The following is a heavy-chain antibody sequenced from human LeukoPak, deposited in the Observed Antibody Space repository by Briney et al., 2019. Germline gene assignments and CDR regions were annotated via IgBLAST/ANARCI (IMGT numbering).Heavy chain of an antibody. D-gene: IGHD6-13*01. CDR1: GFTLSSYE. V-gene: IGHV3-48*03. CDR2: ISRTGNSI. CDR3: ARGPYSSNWYVDY. Sequence: GGSLRLSCAASGFTLSSYEMNWVRLAPGKGLEWISYISRTGNSIYYADSVKGRFTISRDSAKNSLYLQMNSLRAEDTTVYYCARGPYSSNWYVDYWGQGTLVTVAS. J-gene: IGHJ4*02.